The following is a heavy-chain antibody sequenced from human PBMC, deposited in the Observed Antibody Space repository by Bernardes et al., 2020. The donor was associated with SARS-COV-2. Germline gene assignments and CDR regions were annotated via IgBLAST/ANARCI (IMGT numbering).Heavy chain of an antibody. J-gene: IGHJ4*02. CDR2: ISGSGGST. Sequence: VGSLRLSCAASGFTFSSYAMSWVRQAPGKGLEWVSAISGSGGSTYYADSVKGRFTISRDNSKNTLYLQMNSLRAEDTAVYYCANFFDVNYFDYWGQGTLVTVSS. CDR1: GFTFSSYA. D-gene: IGHD3-3*01. CDR3: ANFFDVNYFDY. V-gene: IGHV3-23*01.